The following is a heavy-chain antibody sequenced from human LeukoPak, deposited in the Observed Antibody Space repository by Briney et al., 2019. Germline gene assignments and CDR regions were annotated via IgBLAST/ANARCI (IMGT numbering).Heavy chain of an antibody. Sequence: SEILSLTCTVSGGSISSYYWSWIRQPPGKGLEWIGYIYYSGSTNYNPSLKGRVTISVDTSKNQFSLKLSSVTAADTAVYYCARAGAVSDYFDYWGQGTLVAVSS. CDR3: ARAGAVSDYFDY. D-gene: IGHD2-8*01. CDR1: GGSISSYY. J-gene: IGHJ4*02. V-gene: IGHV4-59*01. CDR2: IYYSGST.